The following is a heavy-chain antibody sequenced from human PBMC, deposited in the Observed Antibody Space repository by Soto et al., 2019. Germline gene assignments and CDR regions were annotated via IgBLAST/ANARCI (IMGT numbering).Heavy chain of an antibody. D-gene: IGHD6-13*01. CDR2: ISGDNVNR. J-gene: IGHJ6*02. CDR1: GYNLRDYG. Sequence: QVQLVQSGVEVKTPGASVKVSCTAHGYNLRDYGVSWLRQAPGQGFEWMGWISGDNVNRRSSQRFQDRLTLTTDTSTNTAVREVRRLRSDDTAVYYCGREGQQLAQEQYFQFNGVDVWGQGTSVTVSS. V-gene: IGHV1-18*01. CDR3: GREGQQLAQEQYFQFNGVDV.